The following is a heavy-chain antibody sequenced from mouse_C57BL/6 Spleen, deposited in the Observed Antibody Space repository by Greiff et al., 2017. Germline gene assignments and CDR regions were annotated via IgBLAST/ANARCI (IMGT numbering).Heavy chain of an antibody. D-gene: IGHD1-1*01. CDR3: ARRGRSWFAY. CDR2: ILPGSGST. Sequence: QVQLQQSGAELMKPGASVKLSCTATGYTFPGYWIEWVKQRPGHGLEWVGEILPGSGSTNYNEKFKGKATFTADTSSNTAYMQLSSLTTEDSAIYYCARRGRSWFAYWGQGTLVTVSA. CDR1: GYTFPGYW. J-gene: IGHJ3*01. V-gene: IGHV1-9*01.